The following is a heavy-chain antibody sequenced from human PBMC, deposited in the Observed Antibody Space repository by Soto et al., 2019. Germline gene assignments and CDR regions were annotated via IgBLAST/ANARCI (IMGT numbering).Heavy chain of an antibody. V-gene: IGHV1-69*08. CDR1: GGTFSSYT. CDR2: IIPILGIA. D-gene: IGHD6-19*01. Sequence: QVQLVQSGAEVKKPGSSVKVSCKASGGTFSSYTISWVRQAPGQGLEWMGRIIPILGIANYAQKFQGRVTITADQSTSTGYMELSSLRSEDTAVYYCARDYGSGWYYCDYWGQGTLVTVSS. CDR3: ARDYGSGWYYCDY. J-gene: IGHJ4*02.